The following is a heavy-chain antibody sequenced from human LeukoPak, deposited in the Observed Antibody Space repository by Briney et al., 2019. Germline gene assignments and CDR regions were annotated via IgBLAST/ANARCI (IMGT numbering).Heavy chain of an antibody. V-gene: IGHV1-2*06. CDR1: GYTFTVYY. CDR2: INPNSGGT. CDR3: ARVLTGYYNFDY. D-gene: IGHD3-9*01. Sequence: ASVKVSCKASGYTFTVYYMHWVRQAPGQGLEWMGRINPNSGGTNYAQKFQGRVTMTRDTSISTAYMELSRLRSDDTAVYYCARVLTGYYNFDYWGQGTLVTVSS. J-gene: IGHJ4*02.